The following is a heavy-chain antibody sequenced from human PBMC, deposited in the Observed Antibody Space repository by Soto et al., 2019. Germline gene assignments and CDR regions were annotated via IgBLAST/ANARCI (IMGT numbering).Heavy chain of an antibody. D-gene: IGHD6-19*01. Sequence: ASQTLSLTCTVACGSIINYYWSWIRQPPGRGLEWIGYIFYSGSTNYNPSLKSRVTISVDTSKNQFSLKLSSVTAADTAVYYCARLSSSGWYGRSNWFDPWGQGTLVTVSS. V-gene: IGHV4-59*08. CDR1: CGSIINYY. CDR2: IFYSGST. J-gene: IGHJ5*02. CDR3: ARLSSSGWYGRSNWFDP.